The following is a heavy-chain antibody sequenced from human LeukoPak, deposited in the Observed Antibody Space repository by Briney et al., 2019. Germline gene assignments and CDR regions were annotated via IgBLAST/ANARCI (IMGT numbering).Heavy chain of an antibody. V-gene: IGHV3-7*01. D-gene: IGHD3-3*01. J-gene: IGHJ4*02. CDR1: GFTFSVHW. Sequence: GGSLRLSYAASGFTFSVHWMSWVRQAPGKGLEWVANIKPDGSEKNYVDSVKGRFTISIDNAKNSLYLQMNSLRVEDTAVYWCARELSWSGRDYWGQGTLVTVSS. CDR3: ARELSWSGRDY. CDR2: IKPDGSEK.